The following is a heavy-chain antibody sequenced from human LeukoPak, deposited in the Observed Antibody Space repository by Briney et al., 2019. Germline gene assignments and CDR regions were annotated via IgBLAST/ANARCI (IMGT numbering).Heavy chain of an antibody. CDR2: ISSSSSYI. J-gene: IGHJ3*02. D-gene: IGHD1-26*01. CDR1: GFAFSNYS. Sequence: PGGSLRLSCAGSGFAFSNYSINWVRQAPGKGLEWVSSISSSSSYIYYADSVKGRFTISRDNAKNSLYLQMNSLRAEDTAVYYCARARELLDAFDIWGQGTMVTVSS. V-gene: IGHV3-21*01. CDR3: ARARELLDAFDI.